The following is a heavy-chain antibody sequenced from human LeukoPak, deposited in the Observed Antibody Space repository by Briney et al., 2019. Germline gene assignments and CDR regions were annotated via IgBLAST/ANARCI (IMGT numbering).Heavy chain of an antibody. V-gene: IGHV3-7*05. CDR3: AKSGLRYFDCPDY. CDR2: IMQDGSEK. D-gene: IGHD3-9*01. J-gene: IGHJ4*02. CDR1: GFTFSRYW. Sequence: PGGSLRLSCAASGFTFSRYWMSWVRQAPGKGLEWVATIMQDGSEKYYVDSVKGRFTISRDNAKNSLSLQMNSLRAEDTAVYYCAKSGLRYFDCPDYWGQGALVTVST.